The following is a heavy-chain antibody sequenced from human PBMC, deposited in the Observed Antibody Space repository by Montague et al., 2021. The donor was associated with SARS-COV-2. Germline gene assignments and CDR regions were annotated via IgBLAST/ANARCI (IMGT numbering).Heavy chain of an antibody. V-gene: IGHV4-34*01. D-gene: IGHD4-23*01. Sequence: SETLSLTCAVYGGSFSGYCWSWIRQPPGKGLEWIGEINHSGSTNYNPSLKSRVTISVDTSKNQFSLKLSSVTAADTGVYYCARWDPQTLTLIGLRGKSASDYWGQGTLVTVSS. CDR3: ARWDPQTLTLIGLRGKSASDY. J-gene: IGHJ4*02. CDR1: GGSFSGYC. CDR2: INHSGST.